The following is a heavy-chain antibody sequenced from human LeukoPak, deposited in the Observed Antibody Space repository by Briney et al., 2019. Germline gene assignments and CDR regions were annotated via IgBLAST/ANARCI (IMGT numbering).Heavy chain of an antibody. CDR1: GDSVSSNSAA. J-gene: IGHJ5*02. D-gene: IGHD5-12*01. CDR3: ARSRYTNNVDIVATVYGRYNWFDP. Sequence: SQTLSLTCAISGDSVSSNSAAWNWIRQSPSRGLEWLGRTYYRSKWYNDYAVSVKSRITINPDTSKNQFSLQLNSVTPEDTAVYYCARSRYTNNVDIVATVYGRYNWFDPWGQGTLVTVSS. V-gene: IGHV6-1*01. CDR2: TYYRSKWYN.